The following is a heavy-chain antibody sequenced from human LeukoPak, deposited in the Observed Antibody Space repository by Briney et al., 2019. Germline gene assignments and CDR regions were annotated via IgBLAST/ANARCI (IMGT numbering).Heavy chain of an antibody. CDR3: ASSYCGGDCSPVGSFDY. D-gene: IGHD2-21*02. J-gene: IGHJ4*02. Sequence: SETLSLTCAVSGGSISSGGYSWSWIRQPPGKGLEWIGYIYHSGSTYYNPSLKSRVTISVDRSKNQFSLKLSSVTAADTAVYYCASSYCGGDCSPVGSFDYWGQGTLVTVSS. CDR1: GGSISSGGYS. CDR2: IYHSGST. V-gene: IGHV4-30-2*01.